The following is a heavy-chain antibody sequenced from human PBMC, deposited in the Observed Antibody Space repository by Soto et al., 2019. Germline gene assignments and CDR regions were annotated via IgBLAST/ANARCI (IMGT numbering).Heavy chain of an antibody. CDR3: ASGPPSTVTTSY. CDR2: INPGSGGT. J-gene: IGHJ4*02. CDR1: GYTFTGYY. Sequence: GASVKVSCKASGYTFTGYYMHWVRQAPGQGLEWMGWINPGSGGTKYSQKFQGRVTITRDTSASTAYMELSSLRSEDTAVYYCASGPPSTVTTSYCGQGTLVTVSS. D-gene: IGHD4-17*01. V-gene: IGHV1-3*01.